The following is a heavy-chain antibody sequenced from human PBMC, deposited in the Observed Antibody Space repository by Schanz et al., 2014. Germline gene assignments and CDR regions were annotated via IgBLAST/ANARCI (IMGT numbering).Heavy chain of an antibody. Sequence: QVQLVQSGAEVKKPGSSMKVSCKASGGTFSTYPINWLRQAPGQGLEWMGRIIPSLGLAKYEQKFQDKVTITADTSTTTAYMELSGLRSDDTAVYYCARAKRFGDMDVWGQGTTVTVSS. D-gene: IGHD3-10*01. CDR1: GGTFSTYP. V-gene: IGHV1-69*02. CDR3: ARAKRFGDMDV. J-gene: IGHJ6*02. CDR2: IIPSLGLA.